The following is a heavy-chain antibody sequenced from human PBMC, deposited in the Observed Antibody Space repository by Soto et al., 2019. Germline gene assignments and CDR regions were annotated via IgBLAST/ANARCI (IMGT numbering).Heavy chain of an antibody. D-gene: IGHD2-15*01. Sequence: QVQLVQSGADVKKPGSSVKISCTASGAAFSNYTFTWVRRAPGEGLEWVGRVIPLLDASNYAEKFQDRVTISADRSTSPVYMELSGLRSEDSAIYYCASGKSQMSQDRMGFYYYMDVWGKGTSVTVSS. J-gene: IGHJ6*03. CDR3: ASGKSQMSQDRMGFYYYMDV. CDR1: GAAFSNYT. V-gene: IGHV1-69*08. CDR2: VIPLLDAS.